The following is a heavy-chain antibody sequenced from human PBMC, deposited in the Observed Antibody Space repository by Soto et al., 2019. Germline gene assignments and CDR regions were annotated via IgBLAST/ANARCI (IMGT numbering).Heavy chain of an antibody. Sequence: GSLRLSCAASGFTFSSYAMSWVRQAPGKGLEWVSAISGSGGSTYYADSVKGRFTISRDNSKNTLYLQMNSLRAEDTAVYYCEKDKLAVVTTNWLDPWGQGTLVTVSS. CDR1: GFTFSSYA. CDR2: ISGSGGST. D-gene: IGHD2-15*01. J-gene: IGHJ5*02. CDR3: EKDKLAVVTTNWLDP. V-gene: IGHV3-23*01.